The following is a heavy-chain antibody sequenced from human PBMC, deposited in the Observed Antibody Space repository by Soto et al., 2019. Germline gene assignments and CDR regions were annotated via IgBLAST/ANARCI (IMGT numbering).Heavy chain of an antibody. D-gene: IGHD2-15*01. CDR3: ARDRLYCSGGSCYSFWFDP. J-gene: IGHJ5*02. CDR2: TYYRSKWYN. CDR1: GDSVSSNSAA. Sequence: SQTLSLTCAISGDSVSSNSAAWNWIRQSPLRGLEWLGRTYYRSKWYNDYAVSVKSRITINPDTSKNQFSLQLNSVTPEDTALYYCARDRLYCSGGSCYSFWFDPWGQGTLVTVSS. V-gene: IGHV6-1*01.